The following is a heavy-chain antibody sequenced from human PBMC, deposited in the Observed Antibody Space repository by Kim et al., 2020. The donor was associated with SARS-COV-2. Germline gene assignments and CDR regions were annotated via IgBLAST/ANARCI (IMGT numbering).Heavy chain of an antibody. CDR3: AARVYLIVTNDAFDI. CDR1: GGTFSSYA. D-gene: IGHD3-22*01. Sequence: SVKVSCKASGGTFSSYAISWVRQAPGQGLEWMGGIIPIFGTANYAQKFQGRVTITADESTSTAYMELSSLRSEDTAVYYCAARVYLIVTNDAFDIWGQGTMVTVSS. J-gene: IGHJ3*02. V-gene: IGHV1-69*13. CDR2: IIPIFGTA.